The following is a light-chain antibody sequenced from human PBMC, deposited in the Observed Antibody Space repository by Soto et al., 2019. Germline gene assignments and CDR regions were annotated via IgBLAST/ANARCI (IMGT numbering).Light chain of an antibody. J-gene: IGLJ3*02. CDR2: EAT. Sequence: QSVLTQPASVSGSPGQAITISCAGTSSDIGSYDFVSWHQQHPGKAPKVMIYEATKRPSGVSNRFSGSKSGNTASLTISGLQAEDEADYYCCAYAGSGTVVFGGGTKLTVL. V-gene: IGLV2-23*01. CDR1: SSDIGSYDF. CDR3: CAYAGSGTVV.